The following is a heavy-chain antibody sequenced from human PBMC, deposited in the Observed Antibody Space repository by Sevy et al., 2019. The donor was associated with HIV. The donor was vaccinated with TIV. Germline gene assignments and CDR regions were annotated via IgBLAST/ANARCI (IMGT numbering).Heavy chain of an antibody. CDR2: ISSSGSPI. CDR3: ARDLPGDSRMDV. Sequence: GGSLRLSCAASGFTFSSYEMNWVRQAPGKGLEWVSYISSSGSPIYYADSVKGRFTISRDNAKNSLYLQMNRLRAEDTGVYYCARDLPGDSRMDVWGQGTTVTVSS. CDR1: GFTFSSYE. V-gene: IGHV3-48*03. D-gene: IGHD3-22*01. J-gene: IGHJ6*02.